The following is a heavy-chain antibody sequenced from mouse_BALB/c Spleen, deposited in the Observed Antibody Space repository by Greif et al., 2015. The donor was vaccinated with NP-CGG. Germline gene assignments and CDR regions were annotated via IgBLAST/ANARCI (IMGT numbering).Heavy chain of an antibody. J-gene: IGHJ4*01. V-gene: IGHV5-17*02. CDR1: GFTFSSFG. CDR2: ISSGSSTI. CDR3: ARGISVDY. Sequence: EVKLMESGGGLVQPGGSRKLSCAASGFTFSSFGMHWVRQAPEKGLEWVAYISSGSSTIYYADTVKGRFTISRDNPKNTLFLQMTSLRSEDTAMYYCARGISVDYWGQGTSVTVSS.